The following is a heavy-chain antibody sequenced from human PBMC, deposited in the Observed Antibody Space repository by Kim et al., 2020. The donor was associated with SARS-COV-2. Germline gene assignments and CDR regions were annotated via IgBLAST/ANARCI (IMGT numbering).Heavy chain of an antibody. CDR3: TTSVGLVVGQVKKSGGYYYYGMDV. V-gene: IGHV3-15*01. J-gene: IGHJ6*02. CDR1: GFTFSNAW. Sequence: GGSLRLSCAASGFTFSNAWMSWVRQAPGKGLEWVGRIKSKTDGGTTDYAAPVKGRFTISRDDSKNTLYLQMNSLKTEDTAVYYCTTSVGLVVGQVKKSGGYYYYGMDVWGQGTTVTVSS. CDR2: IKSKTDGGTT. D-gene: IGHD2-15*01.